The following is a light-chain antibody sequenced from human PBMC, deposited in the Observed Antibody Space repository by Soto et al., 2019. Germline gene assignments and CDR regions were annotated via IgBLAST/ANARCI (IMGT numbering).Light chain of an antibody. J-gene: IGKJ1*01. V-gene: IGKV3-20*01. Sequence: IVLTQSPGTLSLSLGERATLSCRASQSVSSNYLAWYQQKPGQAPRLLIYGASTRATGIPDRFSGGGSGTDFTLTISRLEPEDFAVYYCQQYKNWPPWTFGQGTKVDIK. CDR3: QQYKNWPPWT. CDR1: QSVSSNY. CDR2: GAS.